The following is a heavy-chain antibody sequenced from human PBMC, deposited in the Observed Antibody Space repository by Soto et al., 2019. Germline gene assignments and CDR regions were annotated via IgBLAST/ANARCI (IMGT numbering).Heavy chain of an antibody. Sequence: PSDTLSLTCTVSVGSIGIYFWSWILQPPGKGVEWIGYIYYSGSTNYNPSLKSRVTISVDTSKNQFSLKLSSVTAADTAVYYCARAGTAMVALDFWGQGTLVTVSS. CDR2: IYYSGST. V-gene: IGHV4-59*01. CDR1: VGSIGIYF. CDR3: ARAGTAMVALDF. J-gene: IGHJ4*02. D-gene: IGHD5-18*01.